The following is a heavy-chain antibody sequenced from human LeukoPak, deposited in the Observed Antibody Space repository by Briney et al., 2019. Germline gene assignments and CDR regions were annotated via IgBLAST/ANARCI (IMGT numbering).Heavy chain of an antibody. CDR1: GYRFTSYW. D-gene: IGHD2-2*02. J-gene: IGHJ4*02. CDR2: IYPDDSDT. Sequence: GESLKISCKGSGYRFTSYWIGWVRQMPGKGLEWMGLIYPDDSDTRYSPSFQGQVTISADKSISTAYLQWSRLKAADTAMYYCAIGGDSTTSCYRYFDYWGQGTLVTVSS. CDR3: AIGGDSTTSCYRYFDY. V-gene: IGHV5-51*01.